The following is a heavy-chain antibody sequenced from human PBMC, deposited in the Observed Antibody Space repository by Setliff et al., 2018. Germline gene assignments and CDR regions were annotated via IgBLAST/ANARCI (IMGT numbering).Heavy chain of an antibody. Sequence: PSETLSLTCTVSGGGSINNYYWSWVRQSPGKGLEWIGFVHFGGDTNYNPSLKSRVTMSADTSNNQFSLNLRSVTAADTAVYFCARGMTTVKPFDFWGQGTLVTVSS. J-gene: IGHJ4*02. CDR1: GGGSINNYY. D-gene: IGHD4-17*01. V-gene: IGHV4-59*01. CDR3: ARGMTTVKPFDF. CDR2: VHFGGDT.